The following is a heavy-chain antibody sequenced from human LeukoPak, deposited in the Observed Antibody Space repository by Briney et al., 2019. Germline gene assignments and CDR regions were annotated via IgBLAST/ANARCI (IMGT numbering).Heavy chain of an antibody. CDR1: GGSISSYY. CDR3: ARFSSGWYLTYYFDY. V-gene: IGHV4-4*07. D-gene: IGHD6-19*01. Sequence: SETLSLTCTVSGGSISSYYWSWIRRPAGKGLEWIRRIYTSGSTNYNPSLKSRVTMSVDTSKNQFSLELSSVTAADTAVYYCARFSSGWYLTYYFDYWGQGTLVTVSS. CDR2: IYTSGST. J-gene: IGHJ4*02.